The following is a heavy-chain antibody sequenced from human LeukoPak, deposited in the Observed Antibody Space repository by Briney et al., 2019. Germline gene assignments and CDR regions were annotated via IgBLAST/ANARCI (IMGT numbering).Heavy chain of an antibody. D-gene: IGHD5-24*01. CDR2: IRFDGNIK. J-gene: IGHJ4*02. CDR1: GFSFSSFG. Sequence: GGSLRLSCSASGFSFSSFGIHWVRQAPGKGLEWVAFIRFDGNIKFYAESVKGRFTISRDNSKNTLYLQMNSLRAEDTAVYYCAKDRFGGDGYIFDYWGQGTLVAVSS. V-gene: IGHV3-30*02. CDR3: AKDRFGGDGYIFDY.